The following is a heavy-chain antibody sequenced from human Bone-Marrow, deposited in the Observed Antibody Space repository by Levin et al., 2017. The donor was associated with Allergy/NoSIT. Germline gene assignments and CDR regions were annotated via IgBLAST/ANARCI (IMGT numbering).Heavy chain of an antibody. J-gene: IGHJ3*02. CDR1: GYTFTGYF. CDR2: INPNSGGT. Sequence: GASVKVSCKASGYTFTGYFLHWVRQAPGQGLEWMGWINPNSGGTNIPQKFQGRVTMTRDTSISTVYVQLGRLKSDDSAVYYCARERDTSSRLMGDIWGQGTMVTVSS. CDR3: ARERDTSSRLMGDI. D-gene: IGHD2-2*01. V-gene: IGHV1-2*02.